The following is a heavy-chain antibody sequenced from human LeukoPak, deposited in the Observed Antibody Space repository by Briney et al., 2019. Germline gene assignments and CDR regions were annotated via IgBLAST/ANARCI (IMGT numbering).Heavy chain of an antibody. J-gene: IGHJ6*03. D-gene: IGHD1-26*01. CDR3: ARDRNSGSYLDYYYYIDV. V-gene: IGHV4-31*03. Sequence: PSQTLSLTCTVSGGSINSGGYYWTWIRQHPGKGLEWIGYIYYSGSTYYNPSLKSRLTISLDMSKNQFSLRLSSVTAADTAGYYCARDRNSGSYLDYYYYIDVWGKGTTVTVSS. CDR2: IYYSGST. CDR1: GGSINSGGYY.